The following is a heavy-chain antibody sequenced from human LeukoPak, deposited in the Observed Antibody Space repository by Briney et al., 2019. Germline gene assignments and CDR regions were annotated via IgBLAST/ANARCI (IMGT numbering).Heavy chain of an antibody. J-gene: IGHJ4*02. CDR2: ISYDGSNK. Sequence: PGRSLRLSCAASGFTFSSYGMHWVRQAPGKGLEWVAVISYDGSNKYYADSVKGRFTISRDNSKNTLYLQMNSLRAEDTAVYYCAKEVCRGGSCYSGYGGQGTLVTVS. CDR3: AKEVCRGGSCYSGY. D-gene: IGHD2-15*01. V-gene: IGHV3-30*18. CDR1: GFTFSSYG.